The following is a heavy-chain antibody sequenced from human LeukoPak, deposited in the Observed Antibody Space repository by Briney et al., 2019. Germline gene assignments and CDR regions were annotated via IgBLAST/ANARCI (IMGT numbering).Heavy chain of an antibody. CDR1: GGTITNTNYY. Sequence: SGTLSLTCSVSGGTITNTNYYWGWIRPPPGTGLEWVRSIFYDGNTDYNPSLMSRVTISVDTSKSQFSLQLGSVTAADTAVYYCARDLGVSGHASWGQGILVTVSS. D-gene: IGHD2-15*01. V-gene: IGHV4-39*07. CDR3: ARDLGVSGHAS. J-gene: IGHJ5*02. CDR2: IFYDGNT.